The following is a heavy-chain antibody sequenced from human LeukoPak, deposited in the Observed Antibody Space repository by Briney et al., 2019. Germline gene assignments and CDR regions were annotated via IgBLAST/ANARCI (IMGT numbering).Heavy chain of an antibody. CDR2: ISSSGSSI. CDR3: ARDPGSGYEEHFDY. CDR1: GFTVSSNY. V-gene: IGHV3-11*01. Sequence: PGGSLRLSCAASGFTVSSNYMSWIRQAPGKGLEWVSYISSSGSSIYYADSVKGRFTISRDNAKDSLYLQMNSLRAEDTAVYYCARDPGSGYEEHFDYWGQGTLVTVSS. J-gene: IGHJ4*02. D-gene: IGHD5-12*01.